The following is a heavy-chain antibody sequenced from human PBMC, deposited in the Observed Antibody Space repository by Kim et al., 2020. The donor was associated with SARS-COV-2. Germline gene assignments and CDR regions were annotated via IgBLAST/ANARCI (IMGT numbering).Heavy chain of an antibody. V-gene: IGHV3-21*01. J-gene: IGHJ4*02. CDR3: ASPRGGYSGSYGTFDY. D-gene: IGHD1-26*01. Sequence: DSVKGRITNTRDNAKNSLYLQMNSLRAEDTAVYYCASPRGGYSGSYGTFDYWGQGTLVTVSS.